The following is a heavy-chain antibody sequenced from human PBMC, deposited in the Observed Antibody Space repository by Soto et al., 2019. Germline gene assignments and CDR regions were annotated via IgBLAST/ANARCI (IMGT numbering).Heavy chain of an antibody. V-gene: IGHV4-59*08. J-gene: IGHJ3*02. D-gene: IGHD2-21*02. Sequence: SETLSLTCTVSGGSISSYYWSWIRQPPGKGLEWIGYIYYSGSTNYNPSLKSRVTISVDTSKNQFSLKLSSVTAADTAVYYCARQRGGDCYDAFDIWGQGTMVTVSS. CDR1: GGSISSYY. CDR3: ARQRGGDCYDAFDI. CDR2: IYYSGST.